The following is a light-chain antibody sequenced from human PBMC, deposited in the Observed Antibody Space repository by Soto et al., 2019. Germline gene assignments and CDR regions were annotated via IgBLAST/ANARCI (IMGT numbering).Light chain of an antibody. Sequence: QSAVTQPASVSGSPGQSITISCTGTSSDVGGYNYVSWYQQHPGKAPKLMIYEVSNRPSGVSNRFSGSKSGNTASLTISGLQAEDEADYYCSSYTSSSTQVFGTGTKVTVL. CDR3: SSYTSSSTQV. CDR1: SSDVGGYNY. V-gene: IGLV2-14*01. CDR2: EVS. J-gene: IGLJ1*01.